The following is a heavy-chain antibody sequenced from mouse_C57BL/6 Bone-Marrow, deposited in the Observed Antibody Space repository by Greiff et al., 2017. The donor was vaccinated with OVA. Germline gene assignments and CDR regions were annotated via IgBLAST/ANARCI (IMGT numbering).Heavy chain of an antibody. D-gene: IGHD1-1*01. CDR3: ARQILPYYYGSSYWFAY. Sequence: EVKVVESGGGLVKPGGSLKLSCAASGFTFSSYTMSWVRQTPEKRLEWVATISGGGGNTYYPDSVKGRFTISRDNAKNTLYLQMSSLRSEVTALYYCARQILPYYYGSSYWFAYWGQGTLVTVSA. J-gene: IGHJ3*01. V-gene: IGHV5-9*01. CDR1: GFTFSSYT. CDR2: ISGGGGNT.